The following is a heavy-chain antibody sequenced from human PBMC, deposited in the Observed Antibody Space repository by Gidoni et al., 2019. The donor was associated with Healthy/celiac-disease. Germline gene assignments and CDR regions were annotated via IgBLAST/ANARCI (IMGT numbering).Heavy chain of an antibody. V-gene: IGHV4-39*01. CDR3: ARHGEDIVVVVAATYAFDI. Sequence: QLQLQESGPGLVKHSETLSLTCTVSGGSISSSSYYWGWIRQPPGQGLEWIGSIYYSGSTYYNPSLKIRVTISVDTSKNQFSLKLSSVTAADTAVYYCARHGEDIVVVVAATYAFDIWGQGTMVTVSS. CDR1: GGSISSSSYY. CDR2: IYYSGST. J-gene: IGHJ3*02. D-gene: IGHD2-15*01.